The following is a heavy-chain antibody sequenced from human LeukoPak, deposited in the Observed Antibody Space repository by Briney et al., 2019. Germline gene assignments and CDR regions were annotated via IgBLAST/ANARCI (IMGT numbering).Heavy chain of an antibody. CDR1: GYTFTRYF. V-gene: IGHV1-46*01. Sequence: ASVNVSCKASGYTFTRYFMHWVRQAPGQGFEWMGIINPSGGSTNYAQKFQGRVNMTRDTSTSTVYMEMSSLRSEDTAVYYCARDSYGYGGAFDIWGQGTMVTVSS. D-gene: IGHD5-18*01. CDR2: INPSGGST. J-gene: IGHJ3*02. CDR3: ARDSYGYGGAFDI.